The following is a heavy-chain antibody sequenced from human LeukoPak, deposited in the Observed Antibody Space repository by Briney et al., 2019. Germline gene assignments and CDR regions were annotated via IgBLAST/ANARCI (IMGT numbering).Heavy chain of an antibody. CDR2: IYYSGST. D-gene: IGHD3-10*01. V-gene: IGHV4-30-4*07. J-gene: IGHJ4*02. CDR1: GGSISSGGYS. CDR3: ARGSDYGSGKETFDY. Sequence: SETLSLTCAVSGGSISSGGYSWSWIRQPPGKGLEWIGYIYYSGSTYYNPSLKSRVTISVDTSKNQFSLKLSSVTAADTAVYYCARGSDYGSGKETFDYWGQGTLVTVSS.